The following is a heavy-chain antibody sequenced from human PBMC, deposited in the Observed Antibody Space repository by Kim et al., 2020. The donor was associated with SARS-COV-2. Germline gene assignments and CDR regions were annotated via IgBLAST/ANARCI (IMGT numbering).Heavy chain of an antibody. CDR2: MSGGGGST. Sequence: GGSLRLSCVASGFTFSNYAMSWVRQAPGKGLEWVSAMSGGGGSTYYAASVKGRFTISRDYSKNTLYLQMNTLGAYDTAVYYCAKVLNWNDGRGMDAWGQG. D-gene: IGHD1-1*01. V-gene: IGHV3-23*01. CDR1: GFTFSNYA. J-gene: IGHJ6*02. CDR3: AKVLNWNDGRGMDA.